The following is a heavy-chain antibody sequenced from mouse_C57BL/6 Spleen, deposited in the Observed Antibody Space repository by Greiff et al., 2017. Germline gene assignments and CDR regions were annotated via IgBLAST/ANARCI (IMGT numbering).Heavy chain of an antibody. CDR2: IYPGSGST. CDR3: ARVGYDAGYFDV. J-gene: IGHJ1*03. Sequence: QVQLKQPGAELVKPGASVKMSCKASGYTFTSYWITWVKPRPGQGLEWIGDIYPGSGSTNYNEKFKSKATLTVDTSSSTAYMQLSSLTSEDSAVYYCARVGYDAGYFDVWGTGTTVTVSS. D-gene: IGHD2-2*01. V-gene: IGHV1-55*01. CDR1: GYTFTSYW.